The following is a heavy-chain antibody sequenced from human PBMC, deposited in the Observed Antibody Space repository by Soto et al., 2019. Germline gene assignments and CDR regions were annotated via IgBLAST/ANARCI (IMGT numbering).Heavy chain of an antibody. Sequence: LETLSVTYGVEWGSFGGYYGGGFLQTQGKGLEWIGEINHSGSTNYNPSLKSRVTISVDTSKNQFSLKLSSVTAADTAVYYCARRRYCSGGSCYPNRYFDYWGQGTLVTVSS. J-gene: IGHJ4*02. CDR1: WGSFGGYY. D-gene: IGHD2-15*01. CDR2: INHSGST. V-gene: IGHV4-34*01. CDR3: ARRRYCSGGSCYPNRYFDY.